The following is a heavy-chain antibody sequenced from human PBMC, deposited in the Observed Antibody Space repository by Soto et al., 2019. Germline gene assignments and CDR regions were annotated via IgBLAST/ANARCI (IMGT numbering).Heavy chain of an antibody. CDR1: GGSISNGGYY. Sequence: SETLSLTCTVSGGSISNGGYYWSWIRQHPGKGLEWIGYIYYSGSTYYNPSLKSRVTISVDTSKNQFSLKLSSVTAADTAVYYCARGSEEYDFWSGYRFDPWGQGNLVTVSS. V-gene: IGHV4-31*03. CDR2: IYYSGST. J-gene: IGHJ5*02. D-gene: IGHD3-3*01. CDR3: ARGSEEYDFWSGYRFDP.